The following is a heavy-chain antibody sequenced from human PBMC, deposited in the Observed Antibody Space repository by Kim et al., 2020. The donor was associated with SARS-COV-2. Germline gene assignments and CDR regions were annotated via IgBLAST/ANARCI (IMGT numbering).Heavy chain of an antibody. Sequence: SETLSLTCTVSGDSVSSGSYYWSWIRQPPGKGLEWIAYIYYTGSTNFNPSLKSRVTISVDMPKNQFSLKLSSVTAADTAVYYCARTIAARHVAFDPWGQG. D-gene: IGHD6-6*01. CDR1: GDSVSSGSYY. CDR3: ARTIAARHVAFDP. CDR2: IYYTGST. V-gene: IGHV4-61*01. J-gene: IGHJ5*02.